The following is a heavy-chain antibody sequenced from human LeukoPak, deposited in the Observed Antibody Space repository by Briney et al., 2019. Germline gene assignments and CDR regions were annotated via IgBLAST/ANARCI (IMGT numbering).Heavy chain of an antibody. J-gene: IGHJ2*01. CDR1: GGSIGSYY. Sequence: KPSETLSLTCTVSGGSIGSYYWSWIRQPPGKGLEWIGDIHYSGGTNHNPSLKSRVTISIDTSKNQISLRLTSVTAADTAVYYCAGYGNYWDWYFDLWGRGTLVTVSS. CDR2: IHYSGGT. CDR3: AGYGNYWDWYFDL. D-gene: IGHD4-11*01. V-gene: IGHV4-59*01.